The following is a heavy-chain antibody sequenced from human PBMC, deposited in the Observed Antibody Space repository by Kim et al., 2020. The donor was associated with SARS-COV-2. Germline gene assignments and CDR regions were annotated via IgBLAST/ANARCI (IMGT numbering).Heavy chain of an antibody. CDR1: GGSFSGYY. Sequence: SETLSLTCAVYGGSFSGYYWNWIRQPPGKGLEWIGEINHSGSTNYNPSLKSRVTISVDTSKNQFSLKMRTVTAADTAVYYCARGAASNHWYFDLWGRGTLVTVSS. CDR2: INHSGST. V-gene: IGHV4-34*01. J-gene: IGHJ2*01. CDR3: ARGAASNHWYFDL. D-gene: IGHD6-13*01.